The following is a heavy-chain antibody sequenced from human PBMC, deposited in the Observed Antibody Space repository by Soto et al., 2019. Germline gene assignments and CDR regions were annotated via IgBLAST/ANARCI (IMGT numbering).Heavy chain of an antibody. CDR2: VYYSGST. D-gene: IGHD3-3*01. J-gene: IGHJ4*02. CDR3: ARGGSTLFGVVHFFHY. Sequence: QVQLQESGPGLVKPSETLSLTCTVSGGSVSSGSYYWSWIRQPPGKGLEWIGYVYYSGSTKYNPSLKSRVTIAVDTAKNQFSLKVSSVTAADSAVYYCARGGSTLFGVVHFFHYWGQGTLVTVSS. V-gene: IGHV4-61*01. CDR1: GGSVSSGSYY.